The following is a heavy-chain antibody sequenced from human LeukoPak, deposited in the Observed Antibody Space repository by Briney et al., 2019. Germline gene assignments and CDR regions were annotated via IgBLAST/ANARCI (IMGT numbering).Heavy chain of an antibody. CDR2: INTDGSSA. D-gene: IGHD4-23*01. V-gene: IGHV3-74*01. CDR3: ARGANGGNSGYYYYGMDV. CDR1: GFTFSSFW. J-gene: IGHJ6*02. Sequence: GGSLRLSCAVSGFTFSSFWMHWVRQAPGKGLVWVSRINTDGSSADYADSVKGRFTISRDNAKNTLYLQMNSLRAEDTAVYYCARGANGGNSGYYYYGMDVWGQGTTVTVSS.